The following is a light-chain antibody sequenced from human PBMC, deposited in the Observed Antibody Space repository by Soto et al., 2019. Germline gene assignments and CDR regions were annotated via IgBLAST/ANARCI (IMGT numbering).Light chain of an antibody. J-gene: IGLJ1*01. CDR2: EVS. CDR1: SSDVGGYNY. Sequence: QSVLTQPASVSGSPGRSITISCTGTSSDVGGYNYVSWYQQHPGKAPKLLIYEVSNRPSGVSNRFSASKSGNTASLSISGLQAEDEADYYCTSYTSSSTFYVFGTGTKLTVL. V-gene: IGLV2-14*01. CDR3: TSYTSSSTFYV.